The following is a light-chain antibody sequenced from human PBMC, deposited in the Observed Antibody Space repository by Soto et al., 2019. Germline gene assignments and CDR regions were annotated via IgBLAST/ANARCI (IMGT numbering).Light chain of an antibody. CDR3: LSADSSGTPV. Sequence: SYELTQPPSVSVSLGQMARITCSGEALPKKYAYWYQQKPGQFPVLVIYKDSERPSGIPERFSGSSSGTIVTLTISGVQAEDEADYYCLSADSSGTPVFGGGTKVTVL. CDR1: ALPKKY. CDR2: KDS. J-gene: IGLJ2*01. V-gene: IGLV3-16*01.